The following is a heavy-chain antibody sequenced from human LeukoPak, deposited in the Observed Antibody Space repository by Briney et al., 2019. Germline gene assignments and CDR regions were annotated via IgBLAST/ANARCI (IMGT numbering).Heavy chain of an antibody. CDR1: GYTFTSYG. D-gene: IGHD3-16*02. Sequence: ASVKVSCKASGYTFTSYGISWVRQAPGQGLEWMGWISAYNGNTNYAQKFQGRVTMTRNTSISTAYMELSSLRSEDTAVYYCARGWVDYVWGSYRYIDFDYWGQGTLVTVSS. CDR3: ARGWVDYVWGSYRYIDFDY. V-gene: IGHV1-18*01. CDR2: ISAYNGNT. J-gene: IGHJ4*02.